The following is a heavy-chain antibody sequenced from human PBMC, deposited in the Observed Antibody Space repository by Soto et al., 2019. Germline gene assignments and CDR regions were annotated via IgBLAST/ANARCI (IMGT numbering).Heavy chain of an antibody. CDR1: GYTITSYA. Sequence: ASMKGSCKASGYTITSYAIHWVRQAPGQRLEWMGWINAGNGNTKYSQKFQGRVTITRDTSASTAYMELSSLRSEDTAVYYCARSDGPLGDYWGQGTLVTVSS. CDR2: INAGNGNT. CDR3: ARSDGPLGDY. D-gene: IGHD4-17*01. J-gene: IGHJ4*02. V-gene: IGHV1-3*01.